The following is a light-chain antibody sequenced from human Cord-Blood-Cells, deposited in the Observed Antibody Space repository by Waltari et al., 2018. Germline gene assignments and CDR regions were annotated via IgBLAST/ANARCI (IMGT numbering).Light chain of an antibody. CDR1: SSDVGSYNL. CDR3: CSYAVSSWV. V-gene: IGLV2-23*01. J-gene: IGLJ3*02. CDR2: ECS. Sequence: QSALTQSASVSGSPGQSITISRTGTSSDVGSYNLVSWYQQTPGKAPKLIIYECSKRPLGVSNRFSGSKSGNSASLTISWLQAEDEADYYCCSYAVSSWVFGGGTKLTVL.